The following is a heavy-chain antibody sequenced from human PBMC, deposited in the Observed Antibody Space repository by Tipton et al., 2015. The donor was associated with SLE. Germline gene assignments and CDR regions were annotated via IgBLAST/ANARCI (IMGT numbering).Heavy chain of an antibody. Sequence: LRLSCTVSGGSISESTYSWDWIRQAPGKGLEWIGSMYFSGNTYYNPFLRSRVTISVDTSKNQFSLKMSSVTAADTAVYYCARDTLGGLDYWGQGTLVTVSS. D-gene: IGHD7-27*01. CDR1: GGSISESTYS. V-gene: IGHV4-39*02. J-gene: IGHJ4*02. CDR3: ARDTLGGLDY. CDR2: MYFSGNT.